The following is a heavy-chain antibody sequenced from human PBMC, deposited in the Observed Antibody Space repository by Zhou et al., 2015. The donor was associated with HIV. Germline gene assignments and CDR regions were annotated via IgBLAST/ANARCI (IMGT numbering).Heavy chain of an antibody. CDR1: GGTFNNHG. CDR3: ARDAGMARSRGCFDY. CDR2: IVPFFGTA. J-gene: IGHJ4*02. D-gene: IGHD1-1*01. V-gene: IGHV1-69*06. Sequence: QVQLVQSGAEVKKPGSSVKVSCKASGGTFNNHGISWVRQAPGQGLEWMGGIVPFFGTANYAQKFQGRVTITADKSTSTAYMELSSLRSGDTATYYCARDAGMARSRGCFDYWGQGTLVTVSS.